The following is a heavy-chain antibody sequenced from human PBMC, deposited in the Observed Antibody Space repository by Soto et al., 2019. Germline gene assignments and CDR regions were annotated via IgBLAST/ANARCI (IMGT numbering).Heavy chain of an antibody. CDR3: ARQHTVCYYFVS. J-gene: IGHJ4*02. CDR1: GFSFNNHG. D-gene: IGHD4-17*01. V-gene: IGHV3-33*01. CDR2: IWYDGSYK. Sequence: QVQLAESGGGVVQPGRSLRLSCAASGFSFNNHGMHWVRQAPGKGLECVAGIWYDGSYKYYANYVMGRFTISRDNSKNTLYLQMNSLRAAATALYYFARQHTVCYYFVSWGQRTLVTVSS.